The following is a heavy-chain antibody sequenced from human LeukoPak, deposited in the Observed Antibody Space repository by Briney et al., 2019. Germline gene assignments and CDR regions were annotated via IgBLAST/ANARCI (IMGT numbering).Heavy chain of an antibody. J-gene: IGHJ4*02. D-gene: IGHD6-13*01. CDR1: GYTFTGYY. CDR3: ARDLGIAAAGIYGY. V-gene: IGHV1-2*02. CDR2: INPNSGGT. Sequence: ASVKASCKASGYTFTGYYMHWVRQAPGQGLEWMGWINPNSGGTNYAQKFQGRVTMTRDTSISTAYMELSRLRSDDTAVCYCARDLGIAAAGIYGYWGQGTLVTVSS.